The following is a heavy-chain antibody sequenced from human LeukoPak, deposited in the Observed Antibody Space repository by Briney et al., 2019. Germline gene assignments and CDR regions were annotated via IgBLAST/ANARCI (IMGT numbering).Heavy chain of an antibody. CDR1: GFTFGGYG. Sequence: GGSLRLSCAASGFTFGGYGMNWVRQAPGKGLEWLSYISSSSSSIYYADSVKGRFTISRDNAKNSLYLLMNSLRDEDTAVYYCARASRSGYDYWGQGTLVTVSS. D-gene: IGHD3-22*01. J-gene: IGHJ4*02. CDR2: ISSSSSSI. CDR3: ARASRSGYDY. V-gene: IGHV3-48*02.